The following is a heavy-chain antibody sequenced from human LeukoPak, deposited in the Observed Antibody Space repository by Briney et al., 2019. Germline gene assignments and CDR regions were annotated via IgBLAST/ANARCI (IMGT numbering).Heavy chain of an antibody. CDR2: ISGSGGST. J-gene: IGHJ4*02. V-gene: IGHV3-23*01. Sequence: QTGGSLRFSCAASGFTFSSYAMSWVRQAPGKGLEWVSAISGSGGSTYYADSVKGRFTISRDNSKNTLYLQMNSLRAEDTAVYYCAKGDPLAETYYFDYWGQGTLVTVSS. CDR3: AKGDPLAETYYFDY. CDR1: GFTFSSYA.